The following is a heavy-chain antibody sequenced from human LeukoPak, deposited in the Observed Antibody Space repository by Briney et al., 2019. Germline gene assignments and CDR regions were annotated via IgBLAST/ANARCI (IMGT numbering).Heavy chain of an antibody. J-gene: IGHJ4*02. Sequence: SETLSLTCTVSGDSMTSYYWSWIRQPPGKGLEWIGYIYYSGSTNYNPSLKSRVTIPVDTSKNQFSLKLSSVTAADTAVYYCASTRKHTVSYDYWGQGTLVTVSS. CDR2: IYYSGST. CDR3: ASTRKHTVSYDY. CDR1: GDSMTSYY. V-gene: IGHV4-59*08. D-gene: IGHD4-17*01.